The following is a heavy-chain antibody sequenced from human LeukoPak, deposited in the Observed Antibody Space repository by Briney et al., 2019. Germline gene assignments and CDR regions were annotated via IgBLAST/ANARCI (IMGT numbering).Heavy chain of an antibody. Sequence: MASQTLSLTCTVSGGSISSGGYYWSWIRQHPGKGLEWIGYIYYSGSTYYNPSLKSRVTISVDTSKNQFSLKLSSVTAADTAVYYCARDRTAYGSVAFDIWGQGTTVTVSS. CDR2: IYYSGST. D-gene: IGHD3-10*01. CDR1: GGSISSGGYY. J-gene: IGHJ3*02. CDR3: ARDRTAYGSVAFDI. V-gene: IGHV4-31*03.